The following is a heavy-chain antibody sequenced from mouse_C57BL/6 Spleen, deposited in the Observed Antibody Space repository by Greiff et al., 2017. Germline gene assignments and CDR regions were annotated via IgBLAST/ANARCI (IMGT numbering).Heavy chain of an antibody. CDR1: GYSITSGYY. CDR2: ISYDGSN. Sequence: EVQLQQSGPGLVKPSPSLSLTCSVTGYSITSGYYWNWIRQFPGNKLEWMGYISYDGSNNYNPSLKNRLSIPRDTSKNQFFLKLNSVTTEDTATYYGAREIITTVVRLYFDYWGQGTTLTVSS. CDR3: AREIITTVVRLYFDY. J-gene: IGHJ2*01. D-gene: IGHD1-1*01. V-gene: IGHV3-6*01.